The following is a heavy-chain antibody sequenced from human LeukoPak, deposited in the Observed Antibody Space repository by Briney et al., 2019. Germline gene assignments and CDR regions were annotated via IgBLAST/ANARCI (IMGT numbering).Heavy chain of an antibody. Sequence: SGPTLVNPTPPLTLTFTFSGFSLSIRGMWVSWIRQPPGKALEWLALIDWDDDKYYSRSLKTRLTISKVTAKNQVVLTMTNMDPVDTATYYCARTPPGGSKVVTSHWYFDLWGPGTLVTVSS. CDR3: ARTPPGGSKVVTSHWYFDL. CDR2: IDWDDDK. V-gene: IGHV2-70*01. CDR1: GFSLSIRGMW. J-gene: IGHJ2*01. D-gene: IGHD4-23*01.